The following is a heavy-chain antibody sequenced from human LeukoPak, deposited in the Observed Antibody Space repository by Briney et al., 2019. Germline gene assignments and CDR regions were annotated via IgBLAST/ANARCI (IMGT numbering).Heavy chain of an antibody. CDR3: AKAMRAYYFDY. CDR2: IYSGGST. V-gene: IGHV3-66*01. CDR1: GFTVSSNY. J-gene: IGHJ4*02. Sequence: GGSLRLSCAASGFTVSSNYMSWVRQAPGKGLEWVSVIYSGGSTYYADSVKGRFTISRDNSKNTLYLQMNSLRAEDTAVYYCAKAMRAYYFDYWGQGTLVTVSS.